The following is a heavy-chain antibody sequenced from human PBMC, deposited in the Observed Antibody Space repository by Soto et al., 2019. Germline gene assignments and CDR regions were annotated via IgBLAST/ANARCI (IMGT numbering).Heavy chain of an antibody. CDR2: INPNSGGT. CDR1: GYTFTGYY. V-gene: IGHV1-2*04. J-gene: IGHJ6*02. D-gene: IGHD3-3*01. CDR3: ARDLQKVLRVGLDGMDV. Sequence: GASVKVSCKASGYTFTGYYMHWVRQAPGQGLEWMGWINPNSGGTNYAQKFQGWVTMTRDTSISTAYMELSRLRSDDTAVYYCARDLQKVLRVGLDGMDVWGQGTTVTVAS.